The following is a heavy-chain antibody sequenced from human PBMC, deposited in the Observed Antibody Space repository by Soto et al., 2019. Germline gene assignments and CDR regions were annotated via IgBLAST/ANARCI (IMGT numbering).Heavy chain of an antibody. V-gene: IGHV1-8*01. CDR1: GYTFTSHD. Sequence: QVQLVQSGAEVKKSGASVKVSCKASGYTFTSHDINWVRQATGQGLEWMGWMNPNSRNTGYAQKFQGRVTMTRNTSISTAYMELSSLRSEDTAVYYCARWDYGYHARFDYWGQGTLVTVSS. CDR3: ARWDYGYHARFDY. D-gene: IGHD4-17*01. J-gene: IGHJ4*02. CDR2: MNPNSRNT.